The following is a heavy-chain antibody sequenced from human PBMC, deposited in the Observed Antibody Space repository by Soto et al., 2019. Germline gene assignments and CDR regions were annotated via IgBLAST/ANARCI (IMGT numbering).Heavy chain of an antibody. CDR2: LYDVDGS. V-gene: IGHV3-53*01. CDR3: ATWHEREHAFDV. Sequence: DVQLVESGGGLIQPGESLRLSCAAFGLTISGKKYVAWVRQAPGKGLEWDSALYDVDGSFYADSVTGRFTTSSDSSKTTVYLQMNVLRPDDTAVYSCATWHEREHAFDVWGQGTTVTISS. J-gene: IGHJ3*01. D-gene: IGHD1-1*01. CDR1: GLTISGKKY.